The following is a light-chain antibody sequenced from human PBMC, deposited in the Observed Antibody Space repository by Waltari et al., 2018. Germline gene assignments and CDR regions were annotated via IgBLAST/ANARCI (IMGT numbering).Light chain of an antibody. CDR2: DVS. J-gene: IGLJ2*01. CDR1: CSDGVEYRI. V-gene: IGLV2-14*03. Sequence: QSALTQPASVSGSPGQSVTISCTAVCSDGVEYRIISWFRQHQGKAPKLILSDVSNRASDISNRFSGYKSGNTASLTISRLQADDEADYFCSYYPDAHTPVVFGGGTKLTV. CDR3: SYYPDAHTPVV.